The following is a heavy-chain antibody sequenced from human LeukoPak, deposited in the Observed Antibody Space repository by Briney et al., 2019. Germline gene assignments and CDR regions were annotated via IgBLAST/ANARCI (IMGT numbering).Heavy chain of an antibody. CDR2: IYYSGSI. CDR3: ARLEGYYYATSGLDY. D-gene: IGHD3-22*01. V-gene: IGHV4-59*08. CDR1: GGSISSYY. Sequence: PSETLSLTCTVSGGSISSYYWSWIREPPGKGLEWIGYIYYSGSIKYKPSLESRVTISVDTSKHQFSLKLSSVTAADTAVYYCARLEGYYYATSGLDYWGQGTLVTVSS. J-gene: IGHJ4*02.